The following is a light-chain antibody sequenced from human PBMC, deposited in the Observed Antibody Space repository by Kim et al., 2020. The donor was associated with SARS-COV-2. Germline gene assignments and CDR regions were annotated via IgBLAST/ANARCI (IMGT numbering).Light chain of an antibody. CDR2: GNN. Sequence: QSVLTQPPSASGTPGQRVTISCSGSGSNIGSNTVNWYQQLPRAPPKLLIYGNNQRPSGVPGRFSGSKSGTSASLAISGPQSEDEADYYCGAWDDSLNGPVFGGGTQLTVL. J-gene: IGLJ3*02. V-gene: IGLV1-44*01. CDR3: GAWDDSLNGPV. CDR1: GSNIGSNT.